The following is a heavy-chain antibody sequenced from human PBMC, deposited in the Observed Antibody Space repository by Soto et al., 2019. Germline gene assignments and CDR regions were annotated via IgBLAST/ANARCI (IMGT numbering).Heavy chain of an antibody. J-gene: IGHJ4*02. CDR2: IKSKTDGGTT. CDR1: GFTFTGSW. CDR3: ATDLGYFDSSGYPH. D-gene: IGHD3-22*01. V-gene: IGHV3-15*01. Sequence: EVQLVESGGGLVKPGWSLRLSCAASGFTFTGSWMNWVRQATGKGLEWVGRIKSKTDGGTTDFAAPVKGRFTISRDDSKNTLYLQMNSLKTEDTAIYYCATDLGYFDSSGYPHWGQGTLVTVSS.